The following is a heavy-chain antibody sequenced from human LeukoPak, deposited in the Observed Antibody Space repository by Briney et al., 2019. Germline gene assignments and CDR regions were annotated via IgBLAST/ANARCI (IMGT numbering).Heavy chain of an antibody. Sequence: SQTLSLTCAVSGVSISSGGYSWSWIRQPPGKGLEWIGYIYHSGSTYYHPSPKSRVTISVDRSKNQFSLKLSSVTAADPAVYYCARVNYYGSGSNWFDPWGQGTLVTVSS. CDR3: ARVNYYGSGSNWFDP. CDR2: IYHSGST. J-gene: IGHJ5*02. D-gene: IGHD3-10*01. CDR1: GVSISSGGYS. V-gene: IGHV4-30-2*01.